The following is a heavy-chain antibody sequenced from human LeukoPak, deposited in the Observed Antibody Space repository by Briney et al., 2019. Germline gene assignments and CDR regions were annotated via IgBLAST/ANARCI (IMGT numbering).Heavy chain of an antibody. CDR3: ARDLDGYSSGWYEGSDY. CDR1: GFTFISYT. Sequence: PGKSLRLSCAASGFTFISYTMHWVRQAPGKGLEWVAVTSYDGNNKYYADSVKGRFTISRDNSKNTLYLQMNSLRAEDTAVYYCARDLDGYSSGWYEGSDYWGQGTLVTVSS. D-gene: IGHD6-19*01. CDR2: TSYDGNNK. J-gene: IGHJ4*02. V-gene: IGHV3-30-3*01.